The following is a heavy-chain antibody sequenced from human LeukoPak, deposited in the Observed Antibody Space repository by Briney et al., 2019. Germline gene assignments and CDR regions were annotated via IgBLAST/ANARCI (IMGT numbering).Heavy chain of an antibody. Sequence: GGSPRLSCAASGFTVSSNYMSWVRQAPGKGLEWVSVIYSGGSTYYADSVKGRFTISRDNSKNTLYLQMNSLRAEDTAVYYCARQFSSGWYYFDYWGQGTLVTVSS. CDR3: ARQFSSGWYYFDY. CDR1: GFTVSSNY. D-gene: IGHD6-19*01. V-gene: IGHV3-66*04. J-gene: IGHJ4*02. CDR2: IYSGGST.